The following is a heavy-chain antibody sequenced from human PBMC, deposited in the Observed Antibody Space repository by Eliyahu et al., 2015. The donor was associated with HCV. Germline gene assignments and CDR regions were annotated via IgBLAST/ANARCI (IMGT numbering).Heavy chain of an antibody. D-gene: IGHD3-9*01. CDR1: GGSISSYY. V-gene: IGHV4-59*01. J-gene: IGHJ3*02. CDR3: ARGLRYFDWFPAGELWAFDI. CDR2: IYYSGST. Sequence: QVQLQESGPGLVKPSETLSLTCTVSGGSISSYYWSWIRQPPGKGLEWIGYIYYSGSTNYNPSLKSRVTISVDTSKNQFSLKLSSVTAADTAVYYCARGLRYFDWFPAGELWAFDIWGQGTMVTVSS.